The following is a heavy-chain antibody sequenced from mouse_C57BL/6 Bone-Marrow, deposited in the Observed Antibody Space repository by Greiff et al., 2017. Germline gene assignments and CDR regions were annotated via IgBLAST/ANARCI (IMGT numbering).Heavy chain of an antibody. CDR1: GYTFTSYG. J-gene: IGHJ2*01. CDR3: ANTTVVDPFDY. CDR2: IYPRSGNT. D-gene: IGHD1-1*01. V-gene: IGHV1-81*01. Sequence: QVQLKESGAELARPGASVKLSCKASGYTFTSYGISWVKQRTGQGLEWIGEIYPRSGNTYYNEKFQGKATLTADKSSSTAYMELRSLTSEDSAVYFCANTTVVDPFDYWGQGTTLTVSS.